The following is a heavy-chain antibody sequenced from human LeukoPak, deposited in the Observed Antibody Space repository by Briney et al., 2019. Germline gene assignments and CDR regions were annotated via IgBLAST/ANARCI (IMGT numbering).Heavy chain of an antibody. CDR1: AFTFSSYA. J-gene: IGHJ4*02. CDR3: ASNNRIAVAGTLDY. Sequence: PGGSLRLSCAASAFTFSSYAMSWVRQAPGKGLEWVSYISSSGSTTYYADSVKGRFTISRDNAKNSLYLQMNSLRAEDTAVYYCASNNRIAVAGTLDYWGQGTLVTVSS. CDR2: ISSSGSTT. V-gene: IGHV3-48*03. D-gene: IGHD6-19*01.